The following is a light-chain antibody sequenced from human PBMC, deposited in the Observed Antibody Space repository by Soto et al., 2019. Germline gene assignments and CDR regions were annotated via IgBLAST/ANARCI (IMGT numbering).Light chain of an antibody. Sequence: QPVLTQPPSASGTPGQRVTISCSGSSSNIGSNPVNWYQQFPGTAPKLLIYNNNQRPSGVPDRFSGSKSGTSASLAISGLQSEDEADYYCATWDDSLSGVVFGGGTKLTVL. CDR1: SSNIGSNP. CDR2: NNN. V-gene: IGLV1-44*01. CDR3: ATWDDSLSGVV. J-gene: IGLJ2*01.